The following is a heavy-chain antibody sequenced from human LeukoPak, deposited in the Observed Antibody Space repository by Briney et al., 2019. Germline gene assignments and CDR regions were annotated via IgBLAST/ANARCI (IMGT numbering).Heavy chain of an antibody. D-gene: IGHD6-13*01. Sequence: GGSLRLSCAASGFTFTSYWMTWVRQAPGKGLEWLANIKQDGGATYYGDSVKGRFTISGDNAKNSLYLQMNSLRAEDTALYYCATSKDAAGGPYWGQGTLVTVSS. V-gene: IGHV3-7*01. CDR1: GFTFTSYW. CDR3: ATSKDAAGGPY. CDR2: IKQDGGAT. J-gene: IGHJ4*02.